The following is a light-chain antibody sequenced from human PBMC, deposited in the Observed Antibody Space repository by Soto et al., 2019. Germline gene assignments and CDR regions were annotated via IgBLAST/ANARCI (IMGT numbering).Light chain of an antibody. CDR2: RNN. V-gene: IGLV1-47*01. CDR3: AAWDDSLSGVV. CDR1: SSNIGSNY. J-gene: IGLJ2*01. Sequence: QSALTQPPSASGTPGQRVTISCSGSSSNIGSNYVYWYQQLPGTAPKLLSYRNNQRPSGVPDRFSGSKSGTSASLAISGLRSEDEADYYCAAWDDSLSGVVFGGGTKLTVL.